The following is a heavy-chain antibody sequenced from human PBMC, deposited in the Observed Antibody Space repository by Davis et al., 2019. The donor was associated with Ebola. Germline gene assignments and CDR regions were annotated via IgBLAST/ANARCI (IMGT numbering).Heavy chain of an antibody. Sequence: GSLRLSCAVYGGSFSGYYWSWIRQPPGKGLEWIGEINHSGSTNYNPPLKSRVTISVDTSKNQFSLKLSSVTAADTAVYYCASLQYRNWFDPWGQGTLVTVSS. CDR1: GGSFSGYY. D-gene: IGHD4-11*01. CDR3: ASLQYRNWFDP. CDR2: INHSGST. V-gene: IGHV4-34*01. J-gene: IGHJ5*02.